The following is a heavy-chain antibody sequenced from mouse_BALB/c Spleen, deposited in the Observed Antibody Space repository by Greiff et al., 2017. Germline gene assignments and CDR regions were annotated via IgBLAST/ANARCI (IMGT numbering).Heavy chain of an antibody. Sequence: LLQPGSELVRPGASVKLSCKASGYTFTSYWMHWVKQRPGQGLEWIGNIYPGSGSTNYDEKFKSKATLTVDTYSSTAYMQLSSLTSEDSAIYYCTRGTTVEATDCWGLGTTLTVSA. V-gene: IGHV1S22*01. D-gene: IGHD1-1*01. CDR3: TRGTTVEATDC. CDR2: IYPGSGST. CDR1: GYTFTSYW. J-gene: IGHJ2*01.